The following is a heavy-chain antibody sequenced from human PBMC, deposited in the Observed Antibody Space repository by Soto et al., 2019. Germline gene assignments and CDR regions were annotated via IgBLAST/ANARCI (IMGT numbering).Heavy chain of an antibody. V-gene: IGHV5-51*01. CDR1: GYSFPSQW. J-gene: IGHJ6*02. D-gene: IGHD3-3*01. CDR2: IYPADSDT. Sequence: GESLKISCKGSGYSFPSQWIGWVRQTPGKGLEWMGSIYPADSDTRYSPSFQGQVIISADKSIRTAYLEWSSLKASDTAVYYCAKDSVFWGVGVSYYYGMDVWGQGTTVTVSS. CDR3: AKDSVFWGVGVSYYYGMDV.